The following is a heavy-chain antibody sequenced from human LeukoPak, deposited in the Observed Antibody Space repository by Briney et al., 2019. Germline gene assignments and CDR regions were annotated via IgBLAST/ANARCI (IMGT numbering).Heavy chain of an antibody. CDR3: ARGILAN. Sequence: GGSLRLSCAASGFTFSDDYMSWIRQAPGKGLEWVSYISRSGSSINYADSVKGRLTISRDNAKNSLYLQMNSLRAEDTAVYYCARGILANWGQGTLATVSS. CDR2: ISRSGSSI. D-gene: IGHD1-26*01. V-gene: IGHV3-11*01. J-gene: IGHJ4*02. CDR1: GFTFSDDY.